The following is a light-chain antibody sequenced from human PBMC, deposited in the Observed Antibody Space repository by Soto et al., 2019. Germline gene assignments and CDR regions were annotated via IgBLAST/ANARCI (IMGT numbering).Light chain of an antibody. Sequence: EVVLTQSPGTLSLSPGERATLSCRASQSVTSNYLAWYQQRPGQSPRLLIYGAPSRATDIPEGLNGSGSGTDFSLPISSLEAEDSAVYYCRQNGGAPPWTLGQGTKVQIK. CDR3: RQNGGAPPWT. CDR2: GAP. J-gene: IGKJ1*01. CDR1: QSVTSNY. V-gene: IGKV3-20*01.